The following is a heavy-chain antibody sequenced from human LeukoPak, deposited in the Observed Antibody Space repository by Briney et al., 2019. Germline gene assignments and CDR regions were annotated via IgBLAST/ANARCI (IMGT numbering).Heavy chain of an antibody. CDR1: GFTFSTYD. Sequence: AGGSLRLSCAASGFTFSTYDMHWVRQAPGKGLEWVSSISSSSSYIYYADSVKGRFTISRDNAKNSLYLQMNSLRAEDTAVYYCARDLRVERAFDIWGQGTMVAVSS. CDR3: ARDLRVERAFDI. J-gene: IGHJ3*02. V-gene: IGHV3-21*01. CDR2: ISSSSSYI.